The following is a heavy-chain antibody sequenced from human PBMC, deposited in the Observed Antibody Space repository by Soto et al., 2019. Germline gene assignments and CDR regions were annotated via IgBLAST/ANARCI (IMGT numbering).Heavy chain of an antibody. J-gene: IGHJ5*02. CDR2: ISWNSGSI. D-gene: IGHD4-4*01. Sequence: GGSLRLSCAASGFTFDDYAMHWVRQAPGKGLEWVSGISWNSGSIGYADSVKGRFTISRDNAKNSLYLQMNSLRAEDTALYYCAKSNSNYGWFDPWGQGTLVTVSS. CDR3: AKSNSNYGWFDP. V-gene: IGHV3-9*01. CDR1: GFTFDDYA.